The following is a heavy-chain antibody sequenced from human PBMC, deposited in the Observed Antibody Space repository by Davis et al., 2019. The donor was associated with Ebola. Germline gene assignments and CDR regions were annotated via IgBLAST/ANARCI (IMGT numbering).Heavy chain of an antibody. J-gene: IGHJ4*02. Sequence: GGSLRPSCAASGFTFDDYTMHWVRQVPGKGLEWVCIISWDGGSTYYADSVKGRFSIHRDNSKNSLYLQMNSLRTEDTALYYCAKDLGATNLFDYWGQGTLVTVSS. CDR1: GFTFDDYT. CDR2: ISWDGGST. V-gene: IGHV3-43*01. CDR3: AKDLGATNLFDY. D-gene: IGHD1-26*01.